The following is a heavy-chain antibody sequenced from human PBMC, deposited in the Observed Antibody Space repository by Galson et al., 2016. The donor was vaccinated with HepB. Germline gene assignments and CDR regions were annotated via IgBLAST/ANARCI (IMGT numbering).Heavy chain of an antibody. D-gene: IGHD6-13*01. J-gene: IGHJ4*02. CDR1: GFTFNSFG. V-gene: IGHV3-33*01. Sequence: SLRLSCAASGFTFNSFGMHWVRQAPGKGLEWVAVIWYDGSNKYYGDSVKGRFTISRDNSKNTLYLQMNSPRAEDTAIYYCAREAPIAAPGANDCWGQGTQVTVSS. CDR3: AREAPIAAPGANDC. CDR2: IWYDGSNK.